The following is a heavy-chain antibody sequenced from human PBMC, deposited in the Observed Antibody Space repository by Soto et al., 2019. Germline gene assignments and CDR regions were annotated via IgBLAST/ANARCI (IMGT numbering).Heavy chain of an antibody. CDR3: ARESGYDNYYYYGMDV. D-gene: IGHD5-12*01. Sequence: QVQLQESGPGLVKPSQTLSLTCTVSGGSISSGGYYWSWIRQHPGKGLEWIGYIYYSGSTYYNPSLKSRVTMSVDTSKNQFSLKLSSVTAADTAVYYCARESGYDNYYYYGMDVWGQGTTVTVSS. CDR2: IYYSGST. J-gene: IGHJ6*02. CDR1: GGSISSGGYY. V-gene: IGHV4-31*03.